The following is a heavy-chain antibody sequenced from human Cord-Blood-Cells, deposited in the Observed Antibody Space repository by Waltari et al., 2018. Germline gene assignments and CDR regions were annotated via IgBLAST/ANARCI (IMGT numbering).Heavy chain of an antibody. D-gene: IGHD3-10*01. CDR3: ASRSEYYYGSGSYYGDY. CDR1: GGSISSGDYS. J-gene: IGHJ4*02. CDR2: IYYSGST. V-gene: IGHV4-30-4*01. Sequence: QVQLQESGPGLVKPSQTLSLTCTVSGGSISSGDYSWSWIRPPPGKGLEWIGYIYYSGSTYYNPSLKSRVTISVDTSKNQFSLKLSSVTAADTAVYYCASRSEYYYGSGSYYGDYWGQGTLVTVSS.